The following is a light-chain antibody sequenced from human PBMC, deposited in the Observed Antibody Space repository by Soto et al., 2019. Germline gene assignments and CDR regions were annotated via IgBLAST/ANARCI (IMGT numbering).Light chain of an antibody. Sequence: EIVLTQSPATLSVSPGDRSTLSFRAGQSVSNNLAWYQQKPGQTPRLVIYGASNRATGVPARFSGSGSGTDFTLTISSLESEDFAVYYCQHRTNWPPTFGQGTRLEI. V-gene: IGKV3-11*01. J-gene: IGKJ5*01. CDR1: QSVSNN. CDR2: GAS. CDR3: QHRTNWPPT.